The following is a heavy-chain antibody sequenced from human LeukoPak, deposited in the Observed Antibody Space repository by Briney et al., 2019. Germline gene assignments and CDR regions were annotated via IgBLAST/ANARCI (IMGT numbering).Heavy chain of an antibody. Sequence: SETLSLTCTVSGDSTSSDRYYGGWVRQPPGKGLEWIGNIYYSGSTYYNPSLKSRVTISVDTSKNQFSLKLSSVTAADTAVYYCAREDSNYAYDYWGQGTLVTVSS. D-gene: IGHD4-11*01. J-gene: IGHJ4*02. CDR1: GDSTSSDRYY. CDR3: AREDSNYAYDY. V-gene: IGHV4-39*07. CDR2: IYYSGST.